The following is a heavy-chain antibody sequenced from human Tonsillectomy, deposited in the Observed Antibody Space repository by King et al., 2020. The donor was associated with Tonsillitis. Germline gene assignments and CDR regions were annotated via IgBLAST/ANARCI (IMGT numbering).Heavy chain of an antibody. V-gene: IGHV3-53*01. CDR3: ARGFDRGDI. CDR1: GFTVSLNY. CDR2: IYSGGGGNT. J-gene: IGHJ3*02. D-gene: IGHD3-22*01. Sequence: VQLVESGGGLIQPGGSLRLSCEASGFTVSLNYMSRVRQAPGKGLEWGAVIYSGGGGNTNFADAVRGRFILPRDHSKNTLSLQMNSLRAEDTAVYYCARGFDRGDIWGQGTKVTVSS.